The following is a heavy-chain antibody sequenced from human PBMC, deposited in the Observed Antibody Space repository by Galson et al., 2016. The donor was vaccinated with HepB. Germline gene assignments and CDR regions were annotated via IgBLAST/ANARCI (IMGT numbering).Heavy chain of an antibody. Sequence: ETLSLTCTVSGGSISSYYWSWVRQPPGKGLEWIGYIYYSGSTNYNPSLKSRVTMSVDTSKNQFSLKLSSVTAADTAVYYCARDYYGSGSSIWGQGTLVTVSS. D-gene: IGHD3-10*01. CDR3: ARDYYGSGSSI. CDR1: GGSISSYY. CDR2: IYYSGST. J-gene: IGHJ4*02. V-gene: IGHV4-59*01.